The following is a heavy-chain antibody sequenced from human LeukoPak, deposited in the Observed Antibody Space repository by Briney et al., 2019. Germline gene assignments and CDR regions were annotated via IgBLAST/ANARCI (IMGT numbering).Heavy chain of an antibody. J-gene: IGHJ4*02. D-gene: IGHD3/OR15-3a*01. CDR3: ARVGGGTGLNFDY. CDR1: GGSISSYY. V-gene: IGHV4-59*01. CDR2: IYYSGST. Sequence: SETLSLTCTVSGGSISSYYWSWIRQPPGKGLEWIGYIYYSGSTNYNPSLKSRVTISVDTSKNQFSLKLSSVTAADTAVYYCARVGGGTGLNFDYWGQGTLVTVSS.